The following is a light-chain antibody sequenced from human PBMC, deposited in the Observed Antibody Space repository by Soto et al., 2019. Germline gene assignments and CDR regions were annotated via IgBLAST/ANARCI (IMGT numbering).Light chain of an antibody. J-gene: IGLJ1*01. Sequence: QSVLTQPPSMSGSPGQRVTISCTGSSSNFGAGNDVQWYQQLPGTAPKLLIFGNNNRPSGVPDRFSGSKSGTSASLAISGLQAEDEADYYCQSYDSSLRGYVFGTGTKLTVL. CDR3: QSYDSSLRGYV. CDR1: SSNFGAGND. CDR2: GNN. V-gene: IGLV1-40*01.